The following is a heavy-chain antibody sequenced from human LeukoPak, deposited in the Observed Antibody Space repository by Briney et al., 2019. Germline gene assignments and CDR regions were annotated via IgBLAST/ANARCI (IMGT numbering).Heavy chain of an antibody. Sequence: PGGSLRLSCAASGFTFSDAWMSWVRQAPGKGLEWVGRIKSKTDGGTTDYAAPVKVRFTISRDDSKNTLYLQMNSLKTEDTAVYYCTTILVWELLIDYWGQGTLVTVSS. V-gene: IGHV3-15*01. CDR3: TTILVWELLIDY. CDR2: IKSKTDGGTT. D-gene: IGHD1-26*01. J-gene: IGHJ4*02. CDR1: GFTFSDAW.